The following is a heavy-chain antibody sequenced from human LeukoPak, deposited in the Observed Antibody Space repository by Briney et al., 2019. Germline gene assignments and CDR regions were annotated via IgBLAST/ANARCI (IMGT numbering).Heavy chain of an antibody. CDR1: GVSISSYY. J-gene: IGHJ4*02. CDR2: IYYSGST. CDR3: ARGCSSTSCYGLYYFDY. D-gene: IGHD2-2*01. V-gene: IGHV4-59*01. Sequence: PSETLSLTCTVSGVSISSYYWSWVRQPPGKGLEWLGYIYYSGSTNYNPSLKSRVTISVDTSKNQFSLKLSSVTAADTAVYYCARGCSSTSCYGLYYFDYWGQGTLVTVSS.